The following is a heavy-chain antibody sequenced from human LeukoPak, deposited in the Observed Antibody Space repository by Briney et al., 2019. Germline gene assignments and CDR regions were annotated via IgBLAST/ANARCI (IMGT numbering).Heavy chain of an antibody. J-gene: IGHJ4*02. CDR3: ARVDGWYDY. D-gene: IGHD6-19*01. CDR1: GFTFSSYE. Sequence: GSLRLSCAASGFTFSSYEMNWVRQAPGKGLEWVANIKQDGSEKNYVDSVKGRFTISRDNAKNSLYLQMNSLRAEDTAVYYCARVDGWYDYWGQGTLVTVSS. V-gene: IGHV3-7*01. CDR2: IKQDGSEK.